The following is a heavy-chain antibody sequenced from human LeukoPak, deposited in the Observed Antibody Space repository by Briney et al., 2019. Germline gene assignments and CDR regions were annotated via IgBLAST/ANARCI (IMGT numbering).Heavy chain of an antibody. Sequence: PSETLSLTCAVYGGSFSGYYWSWIRQPPGKGLDWIGEINHSGSTNYNPSLKSRVTISVDTSKNQFSLKLSSVTAADTAVYYCARVPSYRLELRYFDYWGQGTLVTFSS. CDR2: INHSGST. V-gene: IGHV4-34*01. CDR1: GGSFSGYY. CDR3: ARVPSYRLELRYFDY. J-gene: IGHJ4*02. D-gene: IGHD1-7*01.